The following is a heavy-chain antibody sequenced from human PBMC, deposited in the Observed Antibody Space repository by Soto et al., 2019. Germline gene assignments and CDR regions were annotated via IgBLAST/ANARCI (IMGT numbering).Heavy chain of an antibody. J-gene: IGHJ4*02. D-gene: IGHD2-15*01. CDR2: ISAYNGNT. CDR1: GYTFTIYG. Sequence: ASVKVSCKASGYTFTIYGIIWVRQAPGQGLEWMGWISAYNGNTNYAQKLQGRVTMTTDTSTSTAYMELRSLRSDDTAVYYCASPSFASPMYCSGGSCHLAYWGQGTLVTVSS. CDR3: ASPSFASPMYCSGGSCHLAY. V-gene: IGHV1-18*01.